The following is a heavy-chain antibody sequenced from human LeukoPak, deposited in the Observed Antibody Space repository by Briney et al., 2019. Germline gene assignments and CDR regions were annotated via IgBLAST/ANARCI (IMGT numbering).Heavy chain of an antibody. CDR3: AKDAGNWPNAFDI. CDR2: ISWNSGSI. V-gene: IGHV3-9*01. Sequence: GGSLRLSCAASGFTFDDYAMHWVRQAPGKGLEWVSGISWNSGSIGYADSVKGRFTISRGNAKNSLYLQMNSLRAEDTALYYCAKDAGNWPNAFDIWGQGTMVTVSS. D-gene: IGHD1-1*01. CDR1: GFTFDDYA. J-gene: IGHJ3*02.